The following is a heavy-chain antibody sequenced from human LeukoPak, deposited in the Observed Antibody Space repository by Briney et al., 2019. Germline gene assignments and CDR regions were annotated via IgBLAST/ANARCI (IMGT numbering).Heavy chain of an antibody. CDR1: GGSISSGDYY. Sequence: SQTLSLTCTVSGGSISSGDYYWSWIRQHPGKGLEWIGYIHYSGSTFSNPSLKSRVTISVDTSKNQFSLKLSSVTAADTAVYYCARNHYYDSSGYSYYFDYWGQGTLVTVSS. V-gene: IGHV4-31*03. J-gene: IGHJ4*02. D-gene: IGHD3-22*01. CDR3: ARNHYYDSSGYSYYFDY. CDR2: IHYSGST.